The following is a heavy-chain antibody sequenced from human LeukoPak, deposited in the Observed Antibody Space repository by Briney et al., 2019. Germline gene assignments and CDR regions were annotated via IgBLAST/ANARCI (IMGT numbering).Heavy chain of an antibody. V-gene: IGHV4-59*01. CDR1: GGSISSYY. CDR3: ARVVGVVIAGRGEGEFDP. D-gene: IGHD3-3*01. J-gene: IGHJ5*02. Sequence: SETLSLTCTVSGGSISSYYWSWIRQPPGKGLEWIGYIYYSGSTNYNPSLKSRVTISVDTSKNQFSLKLSSVTAADTAVYYCARVVGVVIAGRGEGEFDPWGQGTLVTVSS. CDR2: IYYSGST.